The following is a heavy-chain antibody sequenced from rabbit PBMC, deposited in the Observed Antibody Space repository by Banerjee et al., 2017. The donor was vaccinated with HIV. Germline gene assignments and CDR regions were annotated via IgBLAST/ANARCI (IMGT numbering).Heavy chain of an antibody. CDR3: ARDLAGVIGWNFNL. Sequence: QEQLEESGGDLVKPEGSLTLTCTASGFSFSNGYVMCWVRQAPGKGLEWIGCMNAGTSGGSYYARWAKGRFTISKTSSTTVTLQMTSLTAADTATYFCARDLAGVIGWNFNLWGPGTLVTVS. D-gene: IGHD4-1*01. CDR1: GFSFSNGYV. J-gene: IGHJ4*01. CDR2: MNAGTSGGS. V-gene: IGHV1S45*01.